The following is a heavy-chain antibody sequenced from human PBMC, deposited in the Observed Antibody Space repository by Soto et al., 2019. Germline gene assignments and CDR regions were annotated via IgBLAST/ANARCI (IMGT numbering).Heavy chain of an antibody. CDR2: IYSSGST. CDR3: ARGYGTYELGLINFAY. CDR1: GGSISSGGYY. V-gene: IGHV4-31*03. J-gene: IGHJ4*02. Sequence: QVQLQESGPGLVKPSQTLSLTCTVSGGSISSGGYYWSWIRQHPGKGLEWIGYIYSSGSTYYNPSLKSRVTISVDTSKNQFSLKLSSVTAADTAVYYCARGYGTYELGLINFAYWGQGTLVTVSS. D-gene: IGHD5-18*01.